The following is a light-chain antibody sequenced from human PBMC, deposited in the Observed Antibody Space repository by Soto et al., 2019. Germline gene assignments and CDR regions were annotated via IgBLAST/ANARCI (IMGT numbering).Light chain of an antibody. Sequence: QSALTQPRSVSGSPGQSVTISCTGTSSDVGGYNFVSWYQHHPGKAPKVLIYDVSKRPSGVPDRFSGSKSGNTASLTISGLQAEDEADYHCCSYAGTYTYVVFGGGTKVTVL. J-gene: IGLJ2*01. CDR1: SSDVGGYNF. V-gene: IGLV2-11*01. CDR2: DVS. CDR3: CSYAGTYTYVV.